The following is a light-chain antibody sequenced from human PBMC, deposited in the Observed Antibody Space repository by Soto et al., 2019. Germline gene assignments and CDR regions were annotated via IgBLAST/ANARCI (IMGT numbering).Light chain of an antibody. Sequence: DIQMTQSPSTLSASVGDRVTITCRASQSISSWLAWYQQKPGKAPKLLIYDASSLESGVPSRLSGSGSGTEFTLTLSSMQPDDFATYYCQQYNSYATTCGQGTKVEMK. CDR2: DAS. V-gene: IGKV1-5*01. CDR3: QQYNSYATT. J-gene: IGKJ1*01. CDR1: QSISSW.